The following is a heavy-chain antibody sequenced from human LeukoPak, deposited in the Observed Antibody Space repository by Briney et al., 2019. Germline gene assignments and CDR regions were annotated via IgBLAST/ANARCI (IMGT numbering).Heavy chain of an antibody. CDR2: VNLQGGT. CDR3: AGEGGSYRPLDY. CDR1: GGSISSYY. V-gene: IGHV4-59*12. J-gene: IGHJ4*02. D-gene: IGHD3-16*02. Sequence: SETLSLTCTVSGGSISSYYWSWIRQPPGKGLEWIGEVNLQGGTNYNPSLLRRVAISVDTSANHVSLQMTSVTAADTAVYYCAGEGGSYRPLDYSGQGTLVTVSS.